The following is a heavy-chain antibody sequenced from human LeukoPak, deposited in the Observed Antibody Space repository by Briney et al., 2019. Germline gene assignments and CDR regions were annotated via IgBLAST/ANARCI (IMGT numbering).Heavy chain of an antibody. CDR2: INSDGSST. D-gene: IGHD3-22*01. CDR3: ARDPYYDGSGYPTPYYYYMDV. J-gene: IGHJ6*03. V-gene: IGHV3-74*01. Sequence: PGGSLRLFCAASGFTFSSYWMHWVRQAPGKGLVWVSRINSDGSSTSYADSVKGRFTISRDNAKNTLYPQMNSLRAEDTAVYYCARDPYYDGSGYPTPYYYYMDVWGKGTTVTVSS. CDR1: GFTFSSYW.